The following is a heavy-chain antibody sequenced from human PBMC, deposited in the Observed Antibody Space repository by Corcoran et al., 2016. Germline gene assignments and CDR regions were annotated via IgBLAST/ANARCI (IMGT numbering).Heavy chain of an antibody. CDR3: AKATGSWYGGVNYYYGMDV. Sequence: EVQLVESGGVVVQPGGSLRLSCAASGFTFDDYAMHWVRQAPGKGLEWVSLISWDGGSTYYADSVKGRFTISRDNSKNSLYLQMNSLRAEDTALYYCAKATGSWYGGVNYYYGMDVCGQGTTVTVSS. V-gene: IGHV3-43D*03. CDR1: GFTFDDYA. D-gene: IGHD6-13*01. J-gene: IGHJ6*02. CDR2: ISWDGGST.